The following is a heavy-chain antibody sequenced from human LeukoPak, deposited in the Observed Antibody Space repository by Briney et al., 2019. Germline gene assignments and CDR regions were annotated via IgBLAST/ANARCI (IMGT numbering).Heavy chain of an antibody. D-gene: IGHD3-10*01. CDR3: ARGPLYGSVSYAFDI. Sequence: GGSLRLSCAASGFTFSSYSMSWVRQAPGKGLEWVSSISSSSSYIYYADSVKGRFTISRDNAKNSLYLQMNSLRAEDTAVYYCARGPLYGSVSYAFDIWGQGTMVTVSS. V-gene: IGHV3-21*01. CDR1: GFTFSSYS. J-gene: IGHJ3*02. CDR2: ISSSSSYI.